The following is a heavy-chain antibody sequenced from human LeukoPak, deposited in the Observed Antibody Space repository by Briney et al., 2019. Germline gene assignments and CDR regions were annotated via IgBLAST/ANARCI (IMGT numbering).Heavy chain of an antibody. CDR3: ARDDPYDFWSGLQLLDV. D-gene: IGHD3-3*01. V-gene: IGHV3-11*01. J-gene: IGHJ6*02. CDR2: ISSSGSTI. Sequence: GGSLRLSCAATGFTFSDYYMSWIRQAPGKGLEWVSYISSSGSTIYYADSVKGRFTISRDNAKNSLYLQMNSLRAEDTAVYYCARDDPYDFWSGLQLLDVWGQGTTVTVSS. CDR1: GFTFSDYY.